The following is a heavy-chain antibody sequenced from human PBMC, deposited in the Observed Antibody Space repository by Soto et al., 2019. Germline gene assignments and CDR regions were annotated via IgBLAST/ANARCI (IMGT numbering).Heavy chain of an antibody. CDR2: ISSSGDTT. CDR1: GFRFSNYD. V-gene: IGHV3-23*01. J-gene: IGHJ6*02. Sequence: PVGSLRLSCAASGFRFSNYDMSWARQAPGKGLEWVSAISSSGDTTYYADSVKGRFTVSRDNSKNTLYLLMNSLRAEDTAVYFCANRDTSMITRYYYGMDVWGQGTTVTVSS. CDR3: ANRDTSMITRYYYGMDV. D-gene: IGHD5-18*01.